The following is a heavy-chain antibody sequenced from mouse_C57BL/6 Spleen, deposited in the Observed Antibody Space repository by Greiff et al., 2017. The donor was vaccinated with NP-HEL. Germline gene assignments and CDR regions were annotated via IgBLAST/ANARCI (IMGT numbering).Heavy chain of an antibody. CDR2: IDPSDSYT. CDR1: GYTFTSYW. CDR3: ARSPSYGSSYGGYAMDY. J-gene: IGHJ4*01. Sequence: QVQLQQPGAELVRPGTSVKLSCKASGYTFTSYWMHWVKQRPGQGLEWIGVIDPSDSYTNYNQKFKGKATLTVDTSSSTAYMQLSSLTSEDSAVYYCARSPSYGSSYGGYAMDYWGQGTSVTVSS. V-gene: IGHV1-59*01. D-gene: IGHD1-1*01.